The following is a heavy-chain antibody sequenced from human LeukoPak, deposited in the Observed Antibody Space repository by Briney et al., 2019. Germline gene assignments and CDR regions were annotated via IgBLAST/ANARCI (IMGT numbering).Heavy chain of an antibody. Sequence: PGGSLRLSCAASGFTFSSYSMNWVRQAPGKGPEWVANIKQDGSEKYYVDSVKGRCTISRDNAKNSLYLQVNSLRAEDTAVYYCASAGPYGDTLDYWGQGTLVTVSS. V-gene: IGHV3-7*01. CDR3: ASAGPYGDTLDY. CDR2: IKQDGSEK. D-gene: IGHD4-17*01. CDR1: GFTFSSYS. J-gene: IGHJ4*02.